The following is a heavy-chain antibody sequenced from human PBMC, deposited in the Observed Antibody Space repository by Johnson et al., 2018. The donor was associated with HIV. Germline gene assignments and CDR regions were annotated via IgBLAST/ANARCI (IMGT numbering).Heavy chain of an antibody. V-gene: IGHV3-30*19. J-gene: IGHJ3*02. CDR2: ISYDGSNK. CDR3: ARCMITFGGVGGAFDI. D-gene: IGHD3-16*01. Sequence: QMLLVESGGGVVQPGRSLRLSCAASGFTFSNYGMHWVRQTPGKGLEWVAVISYDGSNKYYADSVKGRLTISRDNSKNTLYRQMNSLRAEDTAVYYCARCMITFGGVGGAFDIWGQGTMVTVSS. CDR1: GFTFSNYG.